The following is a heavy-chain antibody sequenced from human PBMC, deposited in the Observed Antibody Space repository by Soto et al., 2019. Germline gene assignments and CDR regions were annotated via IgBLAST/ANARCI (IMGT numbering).Heavy chain of an antibody. J-gene: IGHJ3*02. D-gene: IGHD3-10*01. CDR1: GGSISSYY. V-gene: IGHV4-59*01. Sequence: QVQLQESGPGLVKPSETLSLTCTVSGGSISSYYWSWIRQPPGKGLEWIGYIYYSGSTNYNPSLKSRVTISVDTSKNQFSLKLCSVTAADTDVYYCARRYGSAFDIWGQGTMVTVSS. CDR2: IYYSGST. CDR3: ARRYGSAFDI.